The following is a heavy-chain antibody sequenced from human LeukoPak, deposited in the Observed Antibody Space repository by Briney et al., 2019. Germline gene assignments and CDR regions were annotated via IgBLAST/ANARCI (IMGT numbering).Heavy chain of an antibody. V-gene: IGHV1-69*01. CDR3: ASGLSSSWTQHIDY. D-gene: IGHD6-13*01. CDR1: GFTFSSYA. J-gene: IGHJ4*02. Sequence: PGGSLRLSCAASGFTFSSYAISWVRQAPGQGLEWIGGIIPIFGAANYAQKFQGRVTITADESTSTAYMELSSLRSEDTAVYYCASGLSSSWTQHIDYWGQGTLVTVSS. CDR2: IIPIFGAA.